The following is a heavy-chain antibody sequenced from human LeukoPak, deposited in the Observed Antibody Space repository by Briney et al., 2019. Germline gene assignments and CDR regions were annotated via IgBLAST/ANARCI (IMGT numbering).Heavy chain of an antibody. CDR2: INPAGSAE. D-gene: IGHD6-19*01. Sequence: GGSLRLSCAASGFTFSGYAMSWVRQAPGKGLEWVANINPAGSAEYYVDSMKGRFTISRDNAKNSLYLQMDSLRAEDTAVYYCARGVYTSGCDYWGQGTLVTVSS. J-gene: IGHJ4*02. CDR3: ARGVYTSGCDY. V-gene: IGHV3-7*01. CDR1: GFTFSGYA.